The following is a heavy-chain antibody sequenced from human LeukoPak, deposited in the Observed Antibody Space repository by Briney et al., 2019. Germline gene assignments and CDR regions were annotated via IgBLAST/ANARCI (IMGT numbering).Heavy chain of an antibody. J-gene: IGHJ4*02. CDR2: ISSSSSTI. CDR1: GFTFSSYS. V-gene: IGHV3-48*04. D-gene: IGHD3-9*01. CDR3: ARGITRRYFDWSLDY. Sequence: GGSLRLSCAASGFTFSSYSMNWVRQAPGKGLEWVSYISSSSSTIYYADSVKGRFTISRDNAKNSLYLQMNSLRAEDTAVYYCARGITRRYFDWSLDYWGQGTLVTVSS.